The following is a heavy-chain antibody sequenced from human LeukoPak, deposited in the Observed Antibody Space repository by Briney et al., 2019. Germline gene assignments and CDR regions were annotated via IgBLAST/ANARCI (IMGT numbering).Heavy chain of an antibody. V-gene: IGHV3-30-3*01. Sequence: GGSLRLSCAASGFTFNSYAVHCVRQAPGKGLEWVAVISYDGSINFYAASVRGRFTISRDNSKNTLYLQMNSLRTEDTALYFCARDRRYCSGGSCYFDYFFDYWGQGTLVTVSS. D-gene: IGHD2-15*01. CDR2: ISYDGSIN. CDR3: ARDRRYCSGGSCYFDYFFDY. J-gene: IGHJ4*02. CDR1: GFTFNSYA.